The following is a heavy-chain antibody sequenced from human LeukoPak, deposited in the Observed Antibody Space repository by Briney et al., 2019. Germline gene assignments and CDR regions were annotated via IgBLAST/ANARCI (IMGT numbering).Heavy chain of an antibody. V-gene: IGHV3-33*01. J-gene: IGHJ4*02. Sequence: PGRSLRLSCAASGFTFSSYGMHWVRQAPGKGLEWVAVIWYDGSNKYYADSVKGRFTISRDNSENTLYLQMNSLRAEDTAVYYCARDQHYDFWSGYSPNPDYWGQGTLVTVSS. CDR3: ARDQHYDFWSGYSPNPDY. CDR2: IWYDGSNK. D-gene: IGHD3-3*01. CDR1: GFTFSSYG.